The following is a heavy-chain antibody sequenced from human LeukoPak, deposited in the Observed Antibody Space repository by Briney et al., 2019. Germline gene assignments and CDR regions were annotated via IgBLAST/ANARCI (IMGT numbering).Heavy chain of an antibody. D-gene: IGHD3-16*02. Sequence: GRSLRLSCAASGFTFSSYAMHWVRQAPGKGLEWVSAISGSGGSTYYADSVKGRFTISRDNSKNTLYLHMNSLRAEDTAVYYCAKDMARVSELLLTYWGQGTLVTVSS. CDR2: ISGSGGST. V-gene: IGHV3-23*01. CDR1: GFTFSSYA. CDR3: AKDMARVSELLLTY. J-gene: IGHJ4*02.